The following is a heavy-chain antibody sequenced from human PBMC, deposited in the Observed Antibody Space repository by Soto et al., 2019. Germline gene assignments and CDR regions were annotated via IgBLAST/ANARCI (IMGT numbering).Heavy chain of an antibody. D-gene: IGHD5-12*01. CDR3: TTSGRQSATRSDR. CDR1: GGTLTSYS. Sequence: VQLVQSGAEVKTPGSSVKGSCKASGGTLTSYSIDWVRKAHGQGFEWMGGFIPMCGRPTYAQRFRGIVILSTEKATATLYMELNSLLDEDAAVHSRTTSGRQSATRSDRWG. V-gene: IGHV1-69*05. J-gene: IGHJ5*02. CDR2: FIPMCGRP.